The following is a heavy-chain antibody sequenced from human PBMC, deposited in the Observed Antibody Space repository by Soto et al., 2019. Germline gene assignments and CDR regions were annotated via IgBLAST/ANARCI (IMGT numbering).Heavy chain of an antibody. CDR1: GFTFSSYA. V-gene: IGHV3-23*01. CDR3: AKDGPRVRGVTKKTTYFDY. CDR2: ISGSGGST. J-gene: IGHJ4*02. D-gene: IGHD3-10*01. Sequence: GGSLRLSCAASGFTFSSYAMSWVRQAPGKGLEWVSAISGSGGSTYYADSVKGRFTISRDNSKNTLYLQMNSLRAEDTAVYYCAKDGPRVRGVTKKTTYFDYWGQGTLVTVSS.